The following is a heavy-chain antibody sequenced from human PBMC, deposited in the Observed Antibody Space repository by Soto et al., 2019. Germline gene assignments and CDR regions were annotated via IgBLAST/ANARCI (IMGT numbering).Heavy chain of an antibody. Sequence: SGFAVSIKRIVVGWIRQPPGKALEWLALIYWDDDKRYSPSLKSRLTITKDTSKNQVALTMTNMDPVDTATYYCAHSSEGYFDYWGQGTLVTVSS. CDR3: AHSSEGYFDY. CDR1: GFAVSIKRIV. J-gene: IGHJ4*02. CDR2: IYWDDDK. V-gene: IGHV2-5*02.